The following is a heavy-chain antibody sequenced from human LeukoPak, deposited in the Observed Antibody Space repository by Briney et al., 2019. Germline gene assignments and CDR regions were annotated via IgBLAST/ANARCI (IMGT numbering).Heavy chain of an antibody. CDR3: ARHNTAMVLYYFDY. J-gene: IGHJ4*02. D-gene: IGHD5-18*01. CDR1: GFTFSNYWMH. Sequence: GSLRLSCAASGFTFSNYWMHWVRQPPGKGLEWIGSIYYSGSTYYNPSLKSRVTISVDTSKNQFSLKLSSVTAADTAVYYCARHNTAMVLYYFDYWGQGTLVTVSS. CDR2: IYYSGST. V-gene: IGHV4-39*01.